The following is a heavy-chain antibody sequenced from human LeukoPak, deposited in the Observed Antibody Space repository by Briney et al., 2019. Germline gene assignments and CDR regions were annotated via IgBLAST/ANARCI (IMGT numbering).Heavy chain of an antibody. CDR2: LYYGGST. D-gene: IGHD1-26*01. V-gene: IGHV4-39*01. CDR1: GCSISSSGYY. CDR3: ARHEYSGSYYGLSWFDP. Sequence: PSETLSLTCTVSGCSISSSGYYWGWLRHPPGKRLEWIASLYYGGSTYYHPSLKSRVTISVDTSKNQLSLKLSSLTAADTAVYYCARHEYSGSYYGLSWFDPWGQGTLVTVSS. J-gene: IGHJ5*02.